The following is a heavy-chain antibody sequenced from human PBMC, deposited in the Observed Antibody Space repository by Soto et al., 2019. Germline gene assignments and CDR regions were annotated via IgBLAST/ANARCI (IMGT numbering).Heavy chain of an antibody. D-gene: IGHD1-26*01. V-gene: IGHV3-23*01. CDR2: IGGGNSDR. J-gene: IGHJ5*01. CDR3: VKDAVSYNGKWDWFDS. CDR1: GFIFSDFA. Sequence: DVHLLQSGGGLVQPGGSLTLSCAASGFIFSDFAMNWVRQAPGKGMEWVSSIGGGNSDRHYADSVMGRYIISRENSKNTMYLKMNSLRDDDTAVYYCVKDAVSYNGKWDWFDSWGQGTLVTVSS.